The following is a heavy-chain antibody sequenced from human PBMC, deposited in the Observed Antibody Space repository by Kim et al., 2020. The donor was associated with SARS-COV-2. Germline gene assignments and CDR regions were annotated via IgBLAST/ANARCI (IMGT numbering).Heavy chain of an antibody. CDR1: GFTFSSYW. V-gene: IGHV3-74*01. Sequence: GGSLRLSCAASGFTFSSYWMHWVRQAPGKGLVWVSRINSDGSSTSYADSVKGRFTISRDNAKNTLYLQMNSLRAEDTAVYYCARSQNYDFWSGYYSYWGQGTLVTVSS. D-gene: IGHD3-3*01. CDR2: INSDGSST. CDR3: ARSQNYDFWSGYYSY. J-gene: IGHJ4*02.